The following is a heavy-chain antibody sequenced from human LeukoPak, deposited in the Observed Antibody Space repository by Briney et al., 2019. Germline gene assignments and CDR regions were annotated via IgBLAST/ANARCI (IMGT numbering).Heavy chain of an antibody. CDR1: GFTLSSYA. Sequence: PGGSLRLSCAASGFTLSSYAMSWVRQAPGKGLEWVSAISGSGGSTYYADSVKGRFTISRDNSKNTLYLQMNSLRAEDTAVYYCARKIGFSSSWYYGRHYFDYWGQGALVTVSS. CDR3: ARKIGFSSSWYYGRHYFDY. CDR2: ISGSGGST. V-gene: IGHV3-23*01. J-gene: IGHJ4*02. D-gene: IGHD6-13*01.